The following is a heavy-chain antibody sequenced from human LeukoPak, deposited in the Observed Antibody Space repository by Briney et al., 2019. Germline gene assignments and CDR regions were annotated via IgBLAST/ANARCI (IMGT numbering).Heavy chain of an antibody. J-gene: IGHJ4*02. CDR2: IYYSGSA. CDR1: GGSLSSGTYY. CDR3: ARDPDSSGYHDY. D-gene: IGHD3-22*01. V-gene: IGHV4-31*03. Sequence: SETLSLTCTVSGGSLSSGTYYWSWIRQHPGKGLEWIGYIYYSGSAYYNPSLKSRVTISVDTSKNQFSLNLSSVTAADTAVYYCARDPDSSGYHDYWGQGTLVTVSS.